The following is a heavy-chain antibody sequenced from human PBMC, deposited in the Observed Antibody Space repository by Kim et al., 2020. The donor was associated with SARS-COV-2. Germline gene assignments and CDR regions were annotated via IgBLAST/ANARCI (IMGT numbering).Heavy chain of an antibody. V-gene: IGHV4-34*01. CDR1: GGSFSGYY. D-gene: IGHD6-13*01. CDR3: ARGGYSSSWYCWAPVDYYYYYGMDV. Sequence: SETLSLTCAVYGGSFSGYYWSWIRQPPGKGLEWIGEINHSGSTNYNPSLKSRVTISVDTSKNQFSLKLSSVTAADTAVYYCARGGYSSSWYCWAPVDYYYYYGMDVWGQGTTVTVSS. CDR2: INHSGST. J-gene: IGHJ6*02.